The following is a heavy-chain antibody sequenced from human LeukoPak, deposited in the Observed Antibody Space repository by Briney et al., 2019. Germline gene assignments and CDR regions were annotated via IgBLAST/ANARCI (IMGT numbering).Heavy chain of an antibody. CDR3: ARKFFFDSSGYYPRSISSAYFPD. V-gene: IGHV4-39*07. CDR2: INHSGST. CDR1: GGSISSSSYY. J-gene: IGHJ1*01. Sequence: SETLSLTCTVSGGSISSSSYYWGWIRQPPGKGLEWIGEINHSGSTNYNPSLKSRVTISVDTSKNQFSLKLSSVTAADTAVYYLARKFFFDSSGYYPRSISSAYFPDWGQGTLVTVSS. D-gene: IGHD3-22*01.